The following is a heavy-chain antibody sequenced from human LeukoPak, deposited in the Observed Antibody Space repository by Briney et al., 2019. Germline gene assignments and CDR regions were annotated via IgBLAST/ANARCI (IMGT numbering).Heavy chain of an antibody. D-gene: IGHD6-13*01. Sequence: SETLSLTCTVSGGSISNYYWGWIRQPPGKRLEWIGYIYYTGTTDYNPSLKSRVSMSVDTSKNQFSLKLSSVTAADTAVYYCARHQGSSWGREALDIWGQGTMVTVSS. CDR3: ARHQGSSWGREALDI. J-gene: IGHJ3*02. V-gene: IGHV4-59*01. CDR2: IYYTGTT. CDR1: GGSISNYY.